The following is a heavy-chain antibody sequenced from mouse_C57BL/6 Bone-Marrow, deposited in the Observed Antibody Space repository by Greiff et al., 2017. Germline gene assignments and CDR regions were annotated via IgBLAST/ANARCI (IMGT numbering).Heavy chain of an antibody. CDR2: IVPEDGDT. CDR1: GFNIKDYY. V-gene: IGHV14-1*01. CDR3: TTSAMDY. Sequence: VQLKQSGAELVRPGASVKLSCTASGFNIKDYYMHWVKQRPEQGLEWIGRIVPEDGDTEYAPKFQGQATMTADNSYNTAYLQLSSLTSEDTAVYYCTTSAMDYWGQGTSVTVSS. J-gene: IGHJ4*01.